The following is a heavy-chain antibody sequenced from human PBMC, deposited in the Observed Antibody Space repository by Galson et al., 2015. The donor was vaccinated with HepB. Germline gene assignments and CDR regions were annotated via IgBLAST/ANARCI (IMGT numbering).Heavy chain of an antibody. CDR1: GLTFSSYW. Sequence: SLRLSCAASGLTFSSYWMSWVRQAPGKGLEWVANIKQDGSEKYYVDSVKGRFTISRDNAKNSLYLQMNSLRAEDKAVYYCAKLDFSDAFDIWGQGTMVTVSS. CDR3: AKLDFSDAFDI. D-gene: IGHD3-3*01. CDR2: IKQDGSEK. J-gene: IGHJ3*02. V-gene: IGHV3-7*01.